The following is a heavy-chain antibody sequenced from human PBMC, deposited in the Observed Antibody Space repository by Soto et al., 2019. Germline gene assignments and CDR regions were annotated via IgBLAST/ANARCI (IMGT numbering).Heavy chain of an antibody. CDR1: GFTFSSYE. CDR2: ISSSGSTI. Sequence: GGSLRLSCAASGFTFSSYEMNWVRQAPGKGLEWVSYISSSGSTIYYADSVKGRFTISRDNAKNSLYLQMNSLRAEDTAVYYCARDAALFTMIVVVTPGAFDIWGQGTMVTV. V-gene: IGHV3-48*03. J-gene: IGHJ3*02. D-gene: IGHD3-22*01. CDR3: ARDAALFTMIVVVTPGAFDI.